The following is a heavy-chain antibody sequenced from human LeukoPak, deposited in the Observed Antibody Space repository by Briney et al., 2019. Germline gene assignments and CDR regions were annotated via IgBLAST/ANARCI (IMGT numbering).Heavy chain of an antibody. D-gene: IGHD3-10*01. V-gene: IGHV1-18*01. Sequence: ASVKVSCKASGYTFTSYGISWVRQAPGQGLEWMGWISAYNGNTNYAQKLQGRVTMTEDTSTDTAYMELSSLRSEDTAVYYCATDLGTDAFDIWGQGTMVTVSS. J-gene: IGHJ3*02. CDR3: ATDLGTDAFDI. CDR2: ISAYNGNT. CDR1: GYTFTSYG.